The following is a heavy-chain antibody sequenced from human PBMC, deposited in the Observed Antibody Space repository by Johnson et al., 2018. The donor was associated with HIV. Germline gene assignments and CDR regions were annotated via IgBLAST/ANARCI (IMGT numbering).Heavy chain of an antibody. Sequence: EQLVESGGGLVQPGGSLRLSCAASGFTFSSYAMHWVRQAPGKGLEYVSAISSNGGSTYYANSVKGRFHISRDNSKNTLYLQMGRLRAEDTAVYYCARRAYYYDSSGYYSHAFDIWGQGTIVTVSS. V-gene: IGHV3-64*01. CDR2: ISSNGGST. CDR3: ARRAYYYDSSGYYSHAFDI. D-gene: IGHD3-22*01. CDR1: GFTFSSYA. J-gene: IGHJ3*02.